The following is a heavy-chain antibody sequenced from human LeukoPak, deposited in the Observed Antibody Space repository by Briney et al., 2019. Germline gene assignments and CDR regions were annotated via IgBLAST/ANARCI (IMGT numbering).Heavy chain of an antibody. CDR3: ANQAPRYSSSWRDAFDI. D-gene: IGHD6-13*01. V-gene: IGHV3-13*01. CDR1: GFTFSSYD. J-gene: IGHJ3*02. CDR2: IGTAGDT. Sequence: PGGSLRLSCAASGFTFSSYDMHWVRQATGKGLEWVSAIGTAGDTYYPGSVKGRFTISRENAKNSLYLQMNSLRAEDTAVYYCANQAPRYSSSWRDAFDIWGQGTMVTVSS.